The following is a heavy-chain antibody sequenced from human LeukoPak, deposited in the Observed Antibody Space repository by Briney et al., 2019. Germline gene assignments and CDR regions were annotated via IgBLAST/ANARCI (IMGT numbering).Heavy chain of an antibody. V-gene: IGHV3-23*01. CDR3: ARVDTTLSYKLGY. D-gene: IGHD1-1*01. Sequence: GGSLRLSCAASGFTFNSYAMNWVRQAPGKGLEWVSTISGSGGSTYYADSVKGRFTISRHNSKNTVYLQMNNLRAEDTAMYYCARVDTTLSYKLGYWGQGTLVTVSS. J-gene: IGHJ4*02. CDR1: GFTFNSYA. CDR2: ISGSGGST.